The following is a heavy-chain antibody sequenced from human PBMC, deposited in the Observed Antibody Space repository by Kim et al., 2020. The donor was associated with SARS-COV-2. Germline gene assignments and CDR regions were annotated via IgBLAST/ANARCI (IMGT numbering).Heavy chain of an antibody. D-gene: IGHD6-6*01. CDR3: ARLIWSSSSGLDY. Sequence: FQGIVTISADKSISTAYLQWSSLKAADTAMYYCARLIWSSSSGLDYWGQGTLVTVSS. J-gene: IGHJ4*02. V-gene: IGHV5-51*01.